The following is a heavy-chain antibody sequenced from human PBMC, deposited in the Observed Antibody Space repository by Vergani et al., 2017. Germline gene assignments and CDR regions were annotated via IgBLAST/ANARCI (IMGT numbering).Heavy chain of an antibody. CDR2: ISYDGTQK. Sequence: VHLVESGGGVVQPGRSLRLSCVVSGFTSSYYGMHWVRQAPGKGLEWVAVISYDGTQKYYADYVKGRFTISRDNSKSTLYLQMNSLRTEDTAVYYCATKSCGTPGCQIGYFREWGQGTLVTVSS. D-gene: IGHD2-15*01. CDR1: GFTSSYYG. J-gene: IGHJ1*01. CDR3: ATKSCGTPGCQIGYFRE. V-gene: IGHV3-30*03.